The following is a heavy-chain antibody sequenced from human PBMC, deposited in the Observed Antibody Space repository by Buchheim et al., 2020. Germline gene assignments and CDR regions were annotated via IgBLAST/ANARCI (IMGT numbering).Heavy chain of an antibody. V-gene: IGHV4-39*01. CDR3: ATRYCSSTSCPLTNWFDP. Sequence: QLQLQESGPGLVKPSETLSLTCTVSGGSISSSSYYWGWIRQPPGKGLEWIGSIYYSGSTYYNPSLKSRVTISVDTSKNQFSLKLSSVTAADTAVYYCATRYCSSTSCPLTNWFDPWGQGTL. CDR2: IYYSGST. J-gene: IGHJ5*02. D-gene: IGHD2-2*01. CDR1: GGSISSSSYY.